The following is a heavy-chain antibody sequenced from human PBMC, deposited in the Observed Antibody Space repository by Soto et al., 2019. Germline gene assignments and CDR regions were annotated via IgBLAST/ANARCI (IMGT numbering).Heavy chain of an antibody. CDR1: GGSISSSSYY. Sequence: SETLSLTCTVSGGSISSSSYYWGWIRQPPGKGLEWIGSFYYSGSTYYNPSLKSRVTISVDASKNQFSLKLSSVTAADTAVYYCATLGIAAAGAINNWFDPWGQGTLVTVSS. D-gene: IGHD6-13*01. CDR2: FYYSGST. CDR3: ATLGIAAAGAINNWFDP. V-gene: IGHV4-39*01. J-gene: IGHJ5*02.